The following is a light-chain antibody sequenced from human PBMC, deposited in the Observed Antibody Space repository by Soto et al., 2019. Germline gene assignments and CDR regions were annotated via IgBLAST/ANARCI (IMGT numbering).Light chain of an antibody. CDR1: RSVGRS. CDR3: QQRTNWHPT. CDR2: DAS. V-gene: IGKV3-11*01. Sequence: ETVLTQSPATLSLSPGERATLSCRASRSVGRSLAWYQQKPGQAPRLLIYDASNRATGIPARFSGSGSGTDFTLTISSLEPEDFAIYYCQQRTNWHPTFGGGTTVEIK. J-gene: IGKJ4*01.